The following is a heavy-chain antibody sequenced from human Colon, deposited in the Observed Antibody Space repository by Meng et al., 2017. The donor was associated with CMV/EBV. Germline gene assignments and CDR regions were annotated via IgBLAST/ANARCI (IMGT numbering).Heavy chain of an antibody. Sequence: GESLKISCAASGFTFTDYSLNWVRQAPGKGLEWVSSISSRSTYISYGDSVKGRFTVSRDDAKNSLYLQMDSLRAEDTAVYYCAHDRGGRYCNRAGCFTYNYFDYWGQGTPVTVSS. J-gene: IGHJ4*02. V-gene: IGHV3-21*01. CDR3: AHDRGGRYCNRAGCFTYNYFDY. D-gene: IGHD2/OR15-2a*01. CDR2: ISSRSTYI. CDR1: GFTFTDYS.